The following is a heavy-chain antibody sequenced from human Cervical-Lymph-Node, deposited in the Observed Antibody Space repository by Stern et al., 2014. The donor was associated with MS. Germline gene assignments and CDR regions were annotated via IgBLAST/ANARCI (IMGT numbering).Heavy chain of an antibody. CDR3: ARGGAVATSDYYFDY. D-gene: IGHD5-12*01. Sequence: VQLEESGGGVVQPGRSLRLSCAASGFTFSYHAMHWVRQAPGKGLEWVAVISDDGRDKNDADSVKGRFTISRDNSRNTLYLQMNSLRVDDTAVYYCARGGAVATSDYYFDYWGQGSLVTVSS. J-gene: IGHJ4*02. V-gene: IGHV3-30*01. CDR2: ISDDGRDK. CDR1: GFTFSYHA.